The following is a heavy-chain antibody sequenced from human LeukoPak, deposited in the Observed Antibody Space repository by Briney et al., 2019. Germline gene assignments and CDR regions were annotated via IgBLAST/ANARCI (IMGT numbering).Heavy chain of an antibody. CDR3: AKGGSDSSGYYSLYYYYYMDV. J-gene: IGHJ6*03. D-gene: IGHD3-22*01. V-gene: IGHV3-23*01. CDR1: GFTFSSYG. Sequence: GGSLRLSCAASGFTFSSYGMSWVRQAPGKGLEGVSAIGPSGRNTYYADSVKGRFIIPRDNSKNMLYLQMSSLRAEDTAVYYCAKGGSDSSGYYSLYYYYYMDVWGKGTTVTISS. CDR2: IGPSGRNT.